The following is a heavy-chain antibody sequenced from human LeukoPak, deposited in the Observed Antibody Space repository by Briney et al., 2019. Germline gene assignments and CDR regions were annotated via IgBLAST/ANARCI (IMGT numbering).Heavy chain of an antibody. CDR3: AKDIGTGGTGWYFDL. CDR1: GSTFSSYA. CDR2: ISYDGRS. V-gene: IGHV3-30*18. J-gene: IGHJ2*01. Sequence: GGSLRLSCAASGSTFSSYAMSWVRQAPGKGLEWVAIISYDGRSNYADFVKGRFTISRDNAKNSLYLQMSSLRAEDTALYYCAKDIGTGGTGWYFDLWGRGTLVTVSS. D-gene: IGHD6-13*01.